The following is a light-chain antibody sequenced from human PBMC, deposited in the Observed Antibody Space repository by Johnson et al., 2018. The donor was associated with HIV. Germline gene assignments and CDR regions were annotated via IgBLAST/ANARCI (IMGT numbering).Light chain of an antibody. J-gene: IGLJ1*01. Sequence: QSVLKQPPSVSAAPGQKVTISCSGSSSNIGNNYVSWYQQLPGTAPKLLIYDNNKRPSGIPDRFSGSKSGTSATLGITGLRTGDEADYYCGTWDSSLRGGVFGTGTNVTVL. CDR2: DNN. V-gene: IGLV1-51*01. CDR3: GTWDSSLRGGV. CDR1: SSNIGNNY.